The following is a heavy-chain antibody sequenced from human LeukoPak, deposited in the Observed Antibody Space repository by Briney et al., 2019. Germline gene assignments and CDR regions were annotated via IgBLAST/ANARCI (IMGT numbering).Heavy chain of an antibody. V-gene: IGHV3-30*04. CDR2: ISYDGSNK. CDR3: ARVGSSSALDYYYYMDG. Sequence: PGGSLRLSCAASGYSFSSYAMHWVRQAPGKGLEWVAVISYDGSNKYYADSVKGRFTISRDNSKNTLYLQMSSLRAEDTAVYYCARVGSSSALDYYYYMDGWGKGTTVTVSS. CDR1: GYSFSSYA. D-gene: IGHD6-6*01. J-gene: IGHJ6*03.